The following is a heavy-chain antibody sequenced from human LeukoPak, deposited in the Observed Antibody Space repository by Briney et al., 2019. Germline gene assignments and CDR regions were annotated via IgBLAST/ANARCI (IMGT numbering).Heavy chain of an antibody. CDR2: IKQDGSEK. Sequence: PGGSLRLSCAASGFTFSSYGMSWVRQAPGKGLEWVANIKQDGSEKYYVDSVKGRFTISRDNAKNSLYLQMNSLRAEDTAVYYCARDFTYDYVWGSYRSGSAFDIWGQGTMVTVSS. D-gene: IGHD3-16*02. CDR1: GFTFSSYG. J-gene: IGHJ3*02. V-gene: IGHV3-7*01. CDR3: ARDFTYDYVWGSYRSGSAFDI.